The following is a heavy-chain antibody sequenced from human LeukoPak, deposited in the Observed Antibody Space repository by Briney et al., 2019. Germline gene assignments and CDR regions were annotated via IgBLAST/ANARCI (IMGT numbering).Heavy chain of an antibody. CDR3: AKNSYSSSWMYYYYMDV. CDR1: GFTFSSYA. CDR2: ISGSGGST. V-gene: IGHV3-23*01. Sequence: GGSLRLSCAASGFTFSSYAMSWVRQAPGKGLEWVSAISGSGGSTYYADSVKGRFTISRDNSKNTLYLQVNSLRAEDTAVYYCAKNSYSSSWMYYYYMDVWGKGTTVTVSS. D-gene: IGHD6-13*01. J-gene: IGHJ6*03.